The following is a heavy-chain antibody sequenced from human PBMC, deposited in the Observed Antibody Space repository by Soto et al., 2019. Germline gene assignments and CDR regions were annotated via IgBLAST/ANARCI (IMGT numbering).Heavy chain of an antibody. Sequence: PGESLKISCKGSGYSFTSYWIGWVRQMPGKGLEWMGIIYPGDSDTRYSPSFQGQVTISADKSISTAYLQWSSLKASDTAMYYCARHYQPDYGSGSYYPWLYWFDPWGQGTLVTVSS. D-gene: IGHD3-10*01. CDR1: GYSFTSYW. V-gene: IGHV5-51*01. J-gene: IGHJ5*02. CDR3: ARHYQPDYGSGSYYPWLYWFDP. CDR2: IYPGDSDT.